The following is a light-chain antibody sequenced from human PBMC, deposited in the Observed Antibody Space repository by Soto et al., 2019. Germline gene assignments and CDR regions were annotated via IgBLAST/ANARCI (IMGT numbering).Light chain of an antibody. CDR2: GAS. V-gene: IGKV3-20*01. CDR1: QSVSSRF. CDR3: QRYAHNSPTT. J-gene: IGKJ5*01. Sequence: MLTQSPGSLSMKKGERATLSCRASQSVSSRFAWYQQRPGQAPRLLISGASSRATGIPDRFSGSGSGTDFTLTISILEPEDFALYYCQRYAHNSPTTFGQGTLLEI.